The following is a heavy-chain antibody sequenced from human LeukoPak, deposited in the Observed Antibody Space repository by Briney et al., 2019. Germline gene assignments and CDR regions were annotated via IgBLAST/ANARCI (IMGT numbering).Heavy chain of an antibody. J-gene: IGHJ4*02. Sequence: GASVKVSCKASGYTFTSYGISWVRQAPGQGLEWMGWISAYNGNTNYAQKLQGRVTMTTDTSTSTAYLELKSLRSDDTAVYYWARESEIMNSFVVVIAPNLWGEGTLVRVS. CDR1: GYTFTSYG. V-gene: IGHV1-18*01. CDR2: ISAYNGNT. CDR3: ARESEIMNSFVVVIAPNL. D-gene: IGHD3-16*02.